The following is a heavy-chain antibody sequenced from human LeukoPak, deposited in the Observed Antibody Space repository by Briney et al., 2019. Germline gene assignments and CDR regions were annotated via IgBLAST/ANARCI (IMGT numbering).Heavy chain of an antibody. CDR1: GYTFTSYV. CDR3: ARVTAAGTVWFDP. D-gene: IGHD6-13*01. J-gene: IGHJ5*02. CDR2: MNPNSGNT. Sequence: ASVKVSCKASGYTFTSYVINWVRQATGQGLEWMGWMNPNSGNTGYAQKFQGRVTMPRTTSISTAYIELSSRRSKDTAVYYGARVTAAGTVWFDPWGQGNLGTVSS. V-gene: IGHV1-8*01.